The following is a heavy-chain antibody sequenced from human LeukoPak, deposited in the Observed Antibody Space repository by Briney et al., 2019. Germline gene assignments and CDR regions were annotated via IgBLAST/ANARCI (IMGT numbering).Heavy chain of an antibody. D-gene: IGHD3-3*01. CDR3: MRYNDFCSGYSGFDP. V-gene: IGHV4-59*12. Sequence: SETLSLTCTVSGGFISSYYWSWLRQPPGKGLEWIGSIYYSGSTYYNPSLKSRVTISVDTSKNQFSLNLSSVTAADTAVYYCMRYNDFCSGYSGFDPWGQGTLVTVSS. J-gene: IGHJ5*02. CDR2: IYYSGST. CDR1: GGFISSYY.